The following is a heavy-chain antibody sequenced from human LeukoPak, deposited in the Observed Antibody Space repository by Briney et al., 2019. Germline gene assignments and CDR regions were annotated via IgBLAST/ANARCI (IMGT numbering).Heavy chain of an antibody. D-gene: IGHD3-22*01. J-gene: IGHJ4*02. V-gene: IGHV3-7*01. CDR3: ARAAPTRTLIGSGADY. CDR2: IKQDGSEK. Sequence: GGSLRLSCTASGFTFSSYWMSWVRQAPGKGLEWVANIKQDGSEKYYVDSVKGRFTISRDNAKNSLYLQMNSLRVEDTAVYCCARAAPTRTLIGSGADYWGQGTLVSVSS. CDR1: GFTFSSYW.